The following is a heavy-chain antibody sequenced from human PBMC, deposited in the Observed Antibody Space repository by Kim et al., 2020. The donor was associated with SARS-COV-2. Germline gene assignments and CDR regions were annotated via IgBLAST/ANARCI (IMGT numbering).Heavy chain of an antibody. J-gene: IGHJ6*02. CDR2: IKEDGSEK. Sequence: GGSLRLSCAASGFSFSNYWMNWVRQAPGKGLEWVANIKEDGSEKDYVDSVKGRFSTSRDNAGNSVFLQMSSLRAEDTAVYYCVRGLTLAPGMDVGGQGTT. D-gene: IGHD3-22*01. V-gene: IGHV3-7*03. CDR3: VRGLTLAPGMDV. CDR1: GFSFSNYW.